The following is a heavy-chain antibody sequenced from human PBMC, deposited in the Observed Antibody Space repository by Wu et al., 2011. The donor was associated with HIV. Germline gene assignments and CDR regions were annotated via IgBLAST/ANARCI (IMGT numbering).Heavy chain of an antibody. CDR2: ISPYDGDT. J-gene: IGHJ4*02. V-gene: IGHV1-18*01. D-gene: IGHD6-19*01. Sequence: QVQLVQSGAEVKSPGASVEVSCKASNYIFTTYAISWVRQAPGQGLEWMGYISPYDGDTHYAQKFQGRVTMTTDTSASTAFMELRSLRSDDTAVYYCARDDSSGWPEGFDYWGQGTLVTVSS. CDR1: NYIFTTYA. CDR3: ARDDSSGWPEGFDY.